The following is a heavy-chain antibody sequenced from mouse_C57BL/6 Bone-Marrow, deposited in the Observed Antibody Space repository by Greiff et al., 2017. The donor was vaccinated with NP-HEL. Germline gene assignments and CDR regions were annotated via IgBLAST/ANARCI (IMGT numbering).Heavy chain of an antibody. CDR2: IHPSDSDT. D-gene: IGHD2-12*01. CDR3: AIGGAYYSPWFAY. J-gene: IGHJ3*01. CDR1: GYTFTSYW. Sequence: QVQLKQPGAELVKPGASVKVSCKASGYTFTSYWMHWVKQRPGQGLEWIGRIHPSDSDTNYNQKFKGKATLTVDKSSSTAYMQLSSLTSEDSAVYYCAIGGAYYSPWFAYWGQGTLVTVSA. V-gene: IGHV1-74*01.